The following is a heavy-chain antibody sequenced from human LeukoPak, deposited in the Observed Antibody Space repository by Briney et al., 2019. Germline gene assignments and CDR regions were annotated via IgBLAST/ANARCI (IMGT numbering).Heavy chain of an antibody. CDR1: GFTFSSYW. D-gene: IGHD2-15*01. J-gene: IGHJ4*02. V-gene: IGHV3-7*01. Sequence: GGSLRLSCAASGFTFSSYWMSWVRQAPGKGLEWVANIKQDGSEKYYVDSVKGRFTISRDNAKNSLYLQMNSLRAEDMAVYYCARGSGEDPFDYWGQGTLVTVSS. CDR2: IKQDGSEK. CDR3: ARGSGEDPFDY.